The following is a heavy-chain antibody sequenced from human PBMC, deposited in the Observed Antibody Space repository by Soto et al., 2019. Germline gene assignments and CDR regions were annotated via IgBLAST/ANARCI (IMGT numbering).Heavy chain of an antibody. V-gene: IGHV3-48*02. CDR3: ASPTGATNYDYYGMDV. CDR1: GFTFSSYS. CDR2: ISSSSSTT. Sequence: GGSLRLSCAASGFTFSSYSMNWVRQAPGKGLEWVSYISSSSSTTYYADSVKGRFTISRDNAKNSLYLQMNSLRDEDTAVYYCASPTGATNYDYYGMDVWGQGTTVTVSS. J-gene: IGHJ6*02. D-gene: IGHD1-1*01.